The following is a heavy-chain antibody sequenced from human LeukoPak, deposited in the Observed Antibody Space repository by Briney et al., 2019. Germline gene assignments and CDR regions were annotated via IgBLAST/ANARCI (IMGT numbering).Heavy chain of an antibody. CDR2: INPSGGST. V-gene: IGHV1-46*01. D-gene: IGHD3-10*01. Sequence: ASVKVSCKASGYTFTSYGISWVRQAPGQGLEWMGIINPSGGSTSYAQKFQGRVTMTRDMSTSTVYMELSSLRSEDTAVYYCARGFTMPPGAFDIWGQGTMVTVSS. J-gene: IGHJ3*02. CDR1: GYTFTSYG. CDR3: ARGFTMPPGAFDI.